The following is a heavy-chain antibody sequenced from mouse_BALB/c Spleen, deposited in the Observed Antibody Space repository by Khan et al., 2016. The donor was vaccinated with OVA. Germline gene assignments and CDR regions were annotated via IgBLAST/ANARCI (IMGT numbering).Heavy chain of an antibody. J-gene: IGHJ2*01. CDR3: ARGGITTGYFDY. D-gene: IGHD1-1*01. Sequence: VQLQESGTELVRPGASVKLSCKASGYTFTSYWMQWVKQRPGQGLEWIGAIYPGDGNTRYTQKFKGKATLTADKSSSTAYMQLSSLASEDSAVYYCARGGITTGYFDYWGQGTTLTVSS. V-gene: IGHV1-87*01. CDR2: IYPGDGNT. CDR1: GYTFTSYW.